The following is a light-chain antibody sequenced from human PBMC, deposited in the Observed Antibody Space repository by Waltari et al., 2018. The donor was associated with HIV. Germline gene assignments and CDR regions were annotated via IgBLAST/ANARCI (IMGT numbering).Light chain of an antibody. J-gene: IGLJ2*01. CDR1: ALPNQY. V-gene: IGLV3-25*03. CDR2: KDR. CDR3: QSADNSGTYWR. Sequence: SYELTQPPSVSVSPGQTARITCSGDALPNQYAYWYQQKPGQAPVLVIYKDRKRPSGVPERFSGSSSGKTATLTISAVQAEDEADYYCQSADNSGTYWRVGGGTKLTVL.